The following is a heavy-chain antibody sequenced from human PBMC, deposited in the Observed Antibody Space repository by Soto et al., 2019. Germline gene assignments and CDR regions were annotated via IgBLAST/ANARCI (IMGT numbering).Heavy chain of an antibody. J-gene: IGHJ6*02. CDR2: TWYDGNNK. D-gene: IGHD6-13*01. CDR1: GFNFNNYG. V-gene: IGHV3-33*06. CDR3: AKGGSSGWWMGPLDI. Sequence: GGSLRLSCAASGFNFNNYGMHWVRQAPGKGLEWVAVTWYDGNNKYYADSVKGRFTISRDNSKNTLYLQMNSLRVDDTAVYFCAKGGSSGWWMGPLDIWGQGTTVTVSS.